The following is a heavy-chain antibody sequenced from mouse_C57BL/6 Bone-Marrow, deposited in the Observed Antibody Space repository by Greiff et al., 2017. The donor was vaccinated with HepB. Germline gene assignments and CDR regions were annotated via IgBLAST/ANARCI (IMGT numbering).Heavy chain of an antibody. CDR1: GYTFTDYY. D-gene: IGHD1-2*01. Sequence: VKLLESGPELVKPGASVKISCKASGYTFTDYYINWVKQSPGQGLEWIGWIFPGSGSTYYNEKFKGKATLTVDKSSSTAYMLLSSLTSEDSAVYFCARWGWYYGIAGDYWGQGTTLTVSS. CDR2: IFPGSGST. V-gene: IGHV1-75*01. CDR3: ARWGWYYGIAGDY. J-gene: IGHJ2*01.